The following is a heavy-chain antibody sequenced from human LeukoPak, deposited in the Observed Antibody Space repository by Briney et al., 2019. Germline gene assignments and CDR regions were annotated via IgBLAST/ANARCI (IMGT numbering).Heavy chain of an antibody. CDR2: IYSGGST. J-gene: IGHJ6*02. Sequence: GGSLRLSCAASGFTVSSNYMSWVRQAPGKGLEWVSVIYSGGSTYYADSVKGRFTISRDNSKNTLYLQMNSLRAEDTAVYYCARDNIERGYYIYYYGMDVWGQGTTVTVSS. V-gene: IGHV3-53*01. CDR3: ARDNIERGYYIYYYGMDV. D-gene: IGHD3-3*01. CDR1: GFTVSSNY.